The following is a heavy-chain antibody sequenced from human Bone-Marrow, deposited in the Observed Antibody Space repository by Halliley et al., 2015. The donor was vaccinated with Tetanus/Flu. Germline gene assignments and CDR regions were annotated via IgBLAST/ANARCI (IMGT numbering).Heavy chain of an antibody. J-gene: IGHJ6*02. D-gene: IGHD3-3*01. V-gene: IGHV3-23*01. Sequence: FHAETVKGRFTISRDDSKNTLYLQMNSLRVEDTAVYYCVKDVTRYEFWKGYYRVFYAYGMDVWGQGTTVTVSS. CDR3: VKDVTRYEFWKGYYRVFYAYGMDV.